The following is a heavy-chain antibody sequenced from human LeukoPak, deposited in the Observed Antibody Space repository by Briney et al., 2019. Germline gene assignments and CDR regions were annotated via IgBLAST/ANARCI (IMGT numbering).Heavy chain of an antibody. V-gene: IGHV3-30*03. CDR3: ARTREQWQVLDY. CDR2: ISHEGSIK. Sequence: GGSLRLSCAASGLSFGSYSMHWVRQAPGKGLEWVAVISHEGSIKYYADSVRGRFTISRDNSKNMVYLQMNSVRAEDTAVYFCARTREQWQVLDYWGQGTLVTVSS. D-gene: IGHD6-19*01. J-gene: IGHJ4*02. CDR1: GLSFGSYS.